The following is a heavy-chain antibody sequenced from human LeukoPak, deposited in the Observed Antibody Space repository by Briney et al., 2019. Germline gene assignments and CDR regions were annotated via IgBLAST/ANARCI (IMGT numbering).Heavy chain of an antibody. CDR1: GFTFDDYT. Sequence: TGGSLRLSCAASGFTFDDYTMHWVRQAPGKGLEWVSLISWDGGSTYYADSVKGRFTISRDNSKNSLYLQMNSLRTEDTALYYCAKDMFNWNDEWGAFDIWGQGTMVTVSS. D-gene: IGHD1-20*01. J-gene: IGHJ3*02. CDR2: ISWDGGST. V-gene: IGHV3-43*01. CDR3: AKDMFNWNDEWGAFDI.